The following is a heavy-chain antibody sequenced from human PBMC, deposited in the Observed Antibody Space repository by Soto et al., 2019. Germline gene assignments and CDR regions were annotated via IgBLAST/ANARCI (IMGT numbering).Heavy chain of an antibody. J-gene: IGHJ4*02. CDR1: GGSFSAYY. CDR3: ARGSVDTVDSSGYYLLGFDS. V-gene: IGHV4-34*01. Sequence: ETLSLTCAVYGGSFSAYYWSWIRQPPGKGLEWIGEINHSGGTSYNPSLKSRVTISVDTSKSQFSLKLTSVTAADRAVYYCARGSVDTVDSSGYYLLGFDSWGQGTLVTVSS. CDR2: INHSGGT. D-gene: IGHD3-22*01.